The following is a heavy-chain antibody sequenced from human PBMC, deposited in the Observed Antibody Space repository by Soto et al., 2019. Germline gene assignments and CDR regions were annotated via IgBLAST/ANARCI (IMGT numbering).Heavy chain of an antibody. CDR3: ASDPYYYASGF. CDR2: ISGDATLT. V-gene: IGHV3-11*01. J-gene: IGHJ4*02. CDR1: GFTFSGQY. Sequence: GGSLRLSCAASGFTFSGQYMTWIRQAPGKGLEWVSKISGDATLTYYADSVEGRFTVSRDNAKKALYLQMNSLRAEDTAVYCCASDPYYYASGFWGQGTLVTVSS. D-gene: IGHD3-10*01.